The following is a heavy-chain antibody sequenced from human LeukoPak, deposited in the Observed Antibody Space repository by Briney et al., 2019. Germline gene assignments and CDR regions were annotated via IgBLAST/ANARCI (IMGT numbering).Heavy chain of an antibody. CDR2: IYTSGST. CDR1: GGSISSYY. Sequence: PSETLSLTCTVSGGSISSYYWSWIRQPAGKGLEWIGRIYTSGSTNYNPSLKSRVTMSVDTSKNQFSLKLSSVTAADTAVYYCARMMSDCSGSSCYAHFDYWGQGTLVTVSS. CDR3: ARMMSDCSGSSCYAHFDY. V-gene: IGHV4-4*07. J-gene: IGHJ4*02. D-gene: IGHD2-15*01.